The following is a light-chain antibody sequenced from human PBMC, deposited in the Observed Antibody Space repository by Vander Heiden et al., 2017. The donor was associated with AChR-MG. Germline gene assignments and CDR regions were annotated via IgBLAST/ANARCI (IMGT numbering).Light chain of an antibody. Sequence: IQITQSPSSLSPSVGDRVTLPCQARPTISNYLNWYQKKPGKAPSLVIYKTSFLQSGVPSRFSGDRSGTDFTLTISKLQPEDFATYFCQQTVSTPLTFGRGTKLEIK. J-gene: IGKJ4*01. CDR3: QQTVSTPLT. V-gene: IGKV1-39*01. CDR2: KTS. CDR1: PTISNY.